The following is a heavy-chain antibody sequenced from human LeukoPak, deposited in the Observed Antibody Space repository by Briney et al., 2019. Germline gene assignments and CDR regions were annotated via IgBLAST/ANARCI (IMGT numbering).Heavy chain of an antibody. CDR3: AKWGGYGYGIDF. CDR2: IYSGGDT. CDR1: GFTFTSSD. V-gene: IGHV3-66*01. J-gene: IGHJ4*02. D-gene: IGHD5-18*01. Sequence: GGSLRLSCAASGFTFTSSDMTWVRQSPGEGLEWVSLIYSGGDTYYADSAKGRFTISRDNSKNTLYLQMNSLRDEDTAVYFCAKWGGYGYGIDFWGQGTLVTVSS.